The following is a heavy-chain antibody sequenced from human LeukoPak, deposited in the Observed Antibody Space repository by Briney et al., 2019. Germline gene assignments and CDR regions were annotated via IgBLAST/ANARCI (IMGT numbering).Heavy chain of an antibody. CDR1: GGTFSSYA. J-gene: IGHJ4*02. V-gene: IGHV1-69*05. Sequence: SVKVSCKASGGTFSSYAISWVRQAPGQGLEWMGGIIPIFGTTNYAQKFQGRVTITTDESTSTAYMELSSLRSEDTAVYYCARGGNSYGSFDYSGQGTLVTVSS. CDR2: IIPIFGTT. D-gene: IGHD5-18*01. CDR3: ARGGNSYGSFDY.